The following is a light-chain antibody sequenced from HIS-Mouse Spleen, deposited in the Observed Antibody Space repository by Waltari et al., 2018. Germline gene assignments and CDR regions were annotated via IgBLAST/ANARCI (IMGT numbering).Light chain of an antibody. CDR1: SSNIGSNT. Sequence: QSVLTQPPSASGTPGQRVTISCSGSSSNIGSNTVNWYQQLPGTAPKLLIYSNNRRSSGVPDRFSGSRSGTSASLAISGLQSEDEADYYCAAWDDSLNGPVFGGGTKLTVL. V-gene: IGLV1-44*01. CDR3: AAWDDSLNGPV. J-gene: IGLJ2*01. CDR2: SNN.